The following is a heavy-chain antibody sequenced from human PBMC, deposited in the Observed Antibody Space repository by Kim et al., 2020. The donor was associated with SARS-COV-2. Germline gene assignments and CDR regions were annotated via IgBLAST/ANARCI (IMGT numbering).Heavy chain of an antibody. J-gene: IGHJ6*02. V-gene: IGHV3-7*03. Sequence: YVDSLKGRFTISRDNAKNSLYLQMNSLRAEDTAVYYCARDLYYYYYGMDVWGQGTTVTVSS. CDR3: ARDLYYYYYGMDV.